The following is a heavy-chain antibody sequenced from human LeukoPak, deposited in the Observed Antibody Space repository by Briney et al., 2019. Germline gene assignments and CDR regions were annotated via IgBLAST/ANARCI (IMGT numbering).Heavy chain of an antibody. CDR2: ISGSGGST. CDR1: GFTFSNAW. D-gene: IGHD6-13*01. Sequence: GGSLRLSCAASGFTFSNAWMSWVRQAPGKGLEWVSAISGSGGSTYYADSVKGRFTISRDNSKNTLYLQMNSLRAEDTAVYYCAKAYSSSWYRFRWFDPWGQGTLVTVSS. J-gene: IGHJ5*02. CDR3: AKAYSSSWYRFRWFDP. V-gene: IGHV3-23*01.